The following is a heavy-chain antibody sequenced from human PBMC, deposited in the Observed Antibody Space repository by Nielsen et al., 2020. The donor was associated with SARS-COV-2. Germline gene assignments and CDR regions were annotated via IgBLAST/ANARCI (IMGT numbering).Heavy chain of an antibody. CDR2: IKQDGSEK. J-gene: IGHJ6*03. CDR3: ARDHSSSSPYYYYYYMDV. V-gene: IGHV3-7*03. D-gene: IGHD6-6*01. Sequence: GESLKISCAASGFTFSSYWMSWVRQAPGKGLEWVANIKQDGSEKYYVDSVKGRFTISRDNAKNSLYLQMNSLRAEDTAVYYCARDHSSSSPYYYYYYMDVWGKGTTVTVSS. CDR1: GFTFSSYW.